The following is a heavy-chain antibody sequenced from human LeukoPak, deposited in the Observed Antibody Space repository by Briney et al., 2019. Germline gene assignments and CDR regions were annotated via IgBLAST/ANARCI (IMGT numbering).Heavy chain of an antibody. CDR1: GGTFSTYA. Sequence: ASVKVSCKASGGTFSTYAISWVRQAPGQGLEWMGRIIPILAIANYAQKFQGRVMITADKSTSTAYMELSSLRSEDTAVYYCAREENNGYFDYWGQGTLVTVSS. V-gene: IGHV1-69*04. J-gene: IGHJ4*02. CDR2: IIPILAIA. CDR3: AREENNGYFDY. D-gene: IGHD2-8*01.